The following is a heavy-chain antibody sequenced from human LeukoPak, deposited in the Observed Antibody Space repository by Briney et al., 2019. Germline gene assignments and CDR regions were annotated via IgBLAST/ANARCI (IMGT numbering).Heavy chain of an antibody. CDR2: IYYSGTT. J-gene: IGHJ4*02. CDR3: ASWLVVPAAIDY. CDR1: GGPTSSADYY. Sequence: SQSLSLTCTVPGGPTSSADYYWTRIRQPPGKGLEWIGYIYYSGTTFYNPSLKSRVIISLDTSKNQFSLRLSSVTAADTAVYYCASWLVVPAAIDYWGQGTLVTVSS. V-gene: IGHV4-30-4*01. D-gene: IGHD2-2*02.